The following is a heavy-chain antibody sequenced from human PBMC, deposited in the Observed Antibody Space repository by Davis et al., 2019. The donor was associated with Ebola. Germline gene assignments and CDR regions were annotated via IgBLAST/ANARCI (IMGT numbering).Heavy chain of an antibody. CDR1: GFTFSSYA. CDR3: ARDCDTAMVWLRGYYMDV. CDR2: ISYDGSNK. D-gene: IGHD5-18*01. Sequence: GESLKISCAASGFTFSSYAMHWVRQAPGKGLEWVAVISYDGSNKYYADSVKGRFTISRDNAKNSLYLQMNSLRAEDTAVYYCARDCDTAMVWLRGYYMDVWGKGTTVTVSS. V-gene: IGHV3-30-3*01. J-gene: IGHJ6*03.